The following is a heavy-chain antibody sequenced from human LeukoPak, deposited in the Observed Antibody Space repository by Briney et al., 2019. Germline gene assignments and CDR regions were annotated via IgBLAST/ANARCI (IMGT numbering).Heavy chain of an antibody. Sequence: ASVKVSCKASGYTFTSYDINWVRQATGQGPEWMGWMNPSSGNTDYAQRFQGRVTMTRDTSISTAYLERSSLRSDDTAEYYSASHAYYYSSGSFGHWGQGTLVTVSS. CDR2: MNPSSGNT. J-gene: IGHJ4*02. CDR3: ASHAYYYSSGSFGH. V-gene: IGHV1-8*01. CDR1: GYTFTSYD. D-gene: IGHD3-10*01.